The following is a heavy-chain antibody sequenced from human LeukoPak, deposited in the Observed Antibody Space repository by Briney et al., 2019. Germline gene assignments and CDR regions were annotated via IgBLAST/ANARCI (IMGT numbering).Heavy chain of an antibody. D-gene: IGHD3-16*02. CDR2: INHSGST. CDR3: ARGRGAITFGGVIVIPKAYYFDY. CDR1: GGSFSGYY. Sequence: SETLSLTCAVYGGSFSGYYWSWIRQPPGKGLEWMGGINHSGSTNYNPSLKSRVTISVDPSKYQFPLKLSFVTAADTAVYYCARGRGAITFGGVIVIPKAYYFDYWGQENLLTVPS. V-gene: IGHV4-34*01. J-gene: IGHJ4*02.